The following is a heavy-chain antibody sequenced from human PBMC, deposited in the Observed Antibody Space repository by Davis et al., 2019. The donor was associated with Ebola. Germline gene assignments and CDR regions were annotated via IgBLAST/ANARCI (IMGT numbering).Heavy chain of an antibody. CDR2: ISYDGSIK. D-gene: IGHD3-22*01. Sequence: GGSLRLSCAASGFTFSSYSMNWVRQAPGKGLEWVAVISYDGSIKYYADSVKGRFTISRDNAKNSLYLQMNSLRAEDTALYYYAKDIRSGDSSGYYYYYYGMDVWGKGTTVTVSS. V-gene: IGHV3-30*18. CDR1: GFTFSSYS. J-gene: IGHJ6*04. CDR3: AKDIRSGDSSGYYYYYYGMDV.